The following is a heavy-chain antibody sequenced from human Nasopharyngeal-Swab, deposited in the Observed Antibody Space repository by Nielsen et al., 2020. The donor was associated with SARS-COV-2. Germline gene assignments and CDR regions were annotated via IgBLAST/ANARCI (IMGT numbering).Heavy chain of an antibody. CDR3: ARRSDCSGGSCYSLYYYYGMDV. D-gene: IGHD2-15*01. CDR1: GYTFTSYA. J-gene: IGHJ6*02. Sequence: ASVKVSCKASGYTFTSYAMHWVRQAPGQRLEWMGWINAGNGNTKYSQKFQGRVTITADKSTSTAYMELSSLRSEDTAVYYCARRSDCSGGSCYSLYYYYGMDVWGQGTTVTVSS. CDR2: INAGNGNT. V-gene: IGHV1-3*01.